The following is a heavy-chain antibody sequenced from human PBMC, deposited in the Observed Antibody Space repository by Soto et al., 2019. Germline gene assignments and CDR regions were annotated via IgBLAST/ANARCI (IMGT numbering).Heavy chain of an antibody. CDR3: ARPNFDYETLHAFDI. CDR2: VAFGGST. CDR1: GGPISGTTYY. V-gene: IGHV4-39*01. J-gene: IGHJ3*02. Sequence: QLQLQESGPGLVKPSETLSLTCTVSGGPISGTTYYWGWIRQPPGKRLEWLGSVAFGGSTYYKSSLNSRLTLSVDTSKNQFSLRLSSVTAADTAVYYCARPNFDYETLHAFDIWGQGTMVTVSS. D-gene: IGHD4-17*01.